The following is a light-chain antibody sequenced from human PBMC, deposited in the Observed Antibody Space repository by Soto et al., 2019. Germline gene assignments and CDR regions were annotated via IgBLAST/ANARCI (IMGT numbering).Light chain of an antibody. CDR1: SSDIGDYNY. CDR3: SSYTSRTTLGV. V-gene: IGLV2-14*01. J-gene: IGLJ2*01. CDR2: DVS. Sequence: QSVLTQPASVSGSPGQSITISCTGTSSDIGDYNYVSWYQQHPGKAPKLMIYDVSNRPSGVSNRFSGSKSGNTASLTISGLQAEDEADYYCSSYTSRTTLGVFGGGTKLTVL.